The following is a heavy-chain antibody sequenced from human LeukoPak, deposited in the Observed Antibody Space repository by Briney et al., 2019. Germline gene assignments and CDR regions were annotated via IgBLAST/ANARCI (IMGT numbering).Heavy chain of an antibody. CDR3: AREAGHSGGSYFDC. D-gene: IGHD1-26*01. J-gene: IGHJ4*02. Sequence: GASVKVSCKASGYTFTSYDINWVRQATGQGLEWMGWMNPNSGNTGYAQKFQGRVTMTRNTSISTAYMELSSLRSEDTAVYYCAREAGHSGGSYFDCWGQGTLVTVSS. V-gene: IGHV1-8*01. CDR1: GYTFTSYD. CDR2: MNPNSGNT.